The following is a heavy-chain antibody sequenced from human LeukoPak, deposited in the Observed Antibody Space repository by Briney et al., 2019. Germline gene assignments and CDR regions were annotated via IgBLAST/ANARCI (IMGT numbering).Heavy chain of an antibody. CDR2: VSWSGSNI. V-gene: IGHV3-9*01. CDR1: GFTFDDYA. D-gene: IGHD3-3*01. CDR3: VRESDVWSGPGIGRPLDV. Sequence: GGSLRLSCAASGFTFDDYAMHWVRQVPGRGLEWVSSVSWSGSNIAYADSVKGRFSISRDNAKNSVSLQMDGLRAEDTAVYHCVRESDVWSGPGIGRPLDVWGKGTTVTVSS. J-gene: IGHJ6*04.